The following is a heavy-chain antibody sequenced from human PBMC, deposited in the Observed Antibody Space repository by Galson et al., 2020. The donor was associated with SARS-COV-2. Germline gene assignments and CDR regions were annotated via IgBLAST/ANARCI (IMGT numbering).Heavy chain of an antibody. J-gene: IGHJ1*01. CDR3: ARGSRFYDFWSGRAEYFQE. Sequence: GESLKISCRGSGFTFSNYWMNWVRQAPGKGLEWVANIKQDGSEQNYVESVKGRFTISRDNTQNSLYLQMNSLRVEDTAVYFCARGSRFYDFWSGRAEYFQEWGQGTLVIVS. V-gene: IGHV3-7*01. D-gene: IGHD3-3*01. CDR2: IKQDGSEQ. CDR1: GFTFSNYW.